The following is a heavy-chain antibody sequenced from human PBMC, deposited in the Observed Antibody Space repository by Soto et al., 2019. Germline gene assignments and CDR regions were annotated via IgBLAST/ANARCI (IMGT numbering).Heavy chain of an antibody. V-gene: IGHV1-58*01. J-gene: IGHJ5*02. CDR1: GLSFTSSA. D-gene: IGHD3-16*01. Sequence: TPAEVSCKSCGLSFTSSAVQCVRQDRGQRLEWIGWIVVGSGNPNYAQKFQERVTITRDMSTSTAYMELSSLRSEDTAVYYCAAADYDYVWGTFNWFDPWGQGTLVTVSS. CDR2: IVVGSGNP. CDR3: AAADYDYVWGTFNWFDP.